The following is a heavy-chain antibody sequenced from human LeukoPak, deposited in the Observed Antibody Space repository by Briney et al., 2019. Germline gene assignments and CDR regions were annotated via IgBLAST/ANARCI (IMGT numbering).Heavy chain of an antibody. J-gene: IGHJ6*02. Sequence: SQTLSLTCAISGDRVSSNSAAWNWIRQSPSRGLEWLGRTYYRSKWHYDYAESVRRRITVNPDTSKNQFSLQLNSVTPEDAAVYYCARQSSTDYYYYGLDVWGQGTTVAVSS. V-gene: IGHV6-1*01. CDR3: ARQSSTDYYYYGLDV. CDR1: GDRVSSNSAA. D-gene: IGHD1-1*01. CDR2: TYYRSKWHY.